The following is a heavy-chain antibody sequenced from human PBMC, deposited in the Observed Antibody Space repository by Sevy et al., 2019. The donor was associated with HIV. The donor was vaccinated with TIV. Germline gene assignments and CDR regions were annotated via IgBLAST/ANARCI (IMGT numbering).Heavy chain of an antibody. CDR3: ARHHASYGVTGYYYYSGLDV. D-gene: IGHD4-17*01. V-gene: IGHV5-51*01. Sequence: GESLKISCKGSEYSFRTYWIGWVRQMPGKGQEWMGIIYPDDSDTRYSPSFQGQVTISADKSINTAYLQWNSLRASDSAMYYCARHHASYGVTGYYYYSGLDVWGQGTTVTVSS. J-gene: IGHJ6*02. CDR1: EYSFRTYW. CDR2: IYPDDSDT.